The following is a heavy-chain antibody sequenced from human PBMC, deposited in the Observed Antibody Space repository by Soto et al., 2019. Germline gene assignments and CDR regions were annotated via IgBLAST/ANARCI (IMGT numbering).Heavy chain of an antibody. D-gene: IGHD1-7*01. CDR2: IWYDGSNK. CDR3: AREPQSVELLPGPIYYYYYGMDV. CDR1: GFTFSSYG. Sequence: QVQLVESGGGVVQPGRSLRLSCAASGFTFSSYGMHWVRQAPGKGLEWVAVIWYDGSNKYYADSVKGRFTISRDNSKNTLYLQMNSLRAEDTAVYYCAREPQSVELLPGPIYYYYYGMDVWGQGTTVTVSS. J-gene: IGHJ6*02. V-gene: IGHV3-33*01.